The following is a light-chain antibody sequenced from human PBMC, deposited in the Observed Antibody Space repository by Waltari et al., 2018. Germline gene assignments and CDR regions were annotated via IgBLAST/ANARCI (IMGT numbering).Light chain of an antibody. CDR1: QTVFDSSTNKNY. CDR3: QQYYTIPYT. Sequence: DIVMTQSPDSLAVSLGERATINCRSSQTVFDSSTNKNYVAWYQQKAGHPPKLLIYWASTRESGVPDRFSGSESGTEFTLTVSSLQAEDVAIYYCQQYYTIPYTFGQGTKREI. V-gene: IGKV4-1*01. J-gene: IGKJ2*01. CDR2: WAS.